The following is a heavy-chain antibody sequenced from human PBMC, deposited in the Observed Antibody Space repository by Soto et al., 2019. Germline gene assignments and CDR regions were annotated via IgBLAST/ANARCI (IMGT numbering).Heavy chain of an antibody. D-gene: IGHD2-2*01. V-gene: IGHV4-31*03. CDR3: ARATPAGSADF. Sequence: QVQLQESGPGLVKPSQTLSLTCTVSGGSNIRDGYYWSWIRQHPGKGLEWIEYISYSGSSYSNPSLKSRVTISADTSKNQFSLRLTSVTAADTAVYFCARATPAGSADFWGQGTLVTVSS. CDR2: ISYSGSS. J-gene: IGHJ4*02. CDR1: GGSNIRDGYY.